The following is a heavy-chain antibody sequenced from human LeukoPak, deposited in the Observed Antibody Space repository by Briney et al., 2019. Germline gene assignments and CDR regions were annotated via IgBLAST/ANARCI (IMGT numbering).Heavy chain of an antibody. D-gene: IGHD6-19*01. J-gene: IGHJ5*02. CDR1: GFTFSNFG. CDR3: ARDSLGTSSGWFDP. V-gene: IGHV3-33*01. Sequence: GGSLRLSCAASGFTFSNFGIHWVRQAPGRGLEWVAVIWSDGINKYYGDSVKGRFTISRDNSKNTLYLQMNSLRAEDTAVYYCARDSLGTSSGWFDPWGQGTLVTVSS. CDR2: IWSDGINK.